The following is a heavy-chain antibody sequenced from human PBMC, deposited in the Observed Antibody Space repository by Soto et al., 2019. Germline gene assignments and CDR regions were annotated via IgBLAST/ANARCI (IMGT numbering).Heavy chain of an antibody. D-gene: IGHD3-10*01. V-gene: IGHV1-69*01. J-gene: IGHJ6*02. CDR1: GGTFSSYA. Sequence: QVQLVQSGAEVKKPGSSVEVSCKASGGTFSSYAISWVRQAPGQGLEWMGGIIPIFGTANYAQKFQGRVTITADESTSTAYMELSSLRSEDTAVYYCARQEIYGFGNYYYGMDVWGQGTTVTVSS. CDR3: ARQEIYGFGNYYYGMDV. CDR2: IIPIFGTA.